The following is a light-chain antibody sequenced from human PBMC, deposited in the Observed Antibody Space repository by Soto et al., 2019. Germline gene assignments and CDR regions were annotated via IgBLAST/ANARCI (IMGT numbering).Light chain of an antibody. CDR2: GGS. CDR3: QQYGSSPPRYT. V-gene: IGKV3-20*01. CDR1: QSVSSNY. Sequence: EIVLTQSPGTLSLSPGERATLSGRASQSVSSNYLAWYQQKPGQAPRLLIYGGSSRATGIPDRFSGSGSGTDFTLTISRLEPEDFAVYYCQQYGSSPPRYTFGQGTKLEIK. J-gene: IGKJ2*01.